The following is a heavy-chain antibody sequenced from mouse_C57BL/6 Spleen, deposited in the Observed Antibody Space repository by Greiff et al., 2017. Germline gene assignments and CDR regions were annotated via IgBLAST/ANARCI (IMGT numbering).Heavy chain of an antibody. CDR2: INYDGSST. V-gene: IGHV5-16*01. D-gene: IGHD1-1*02. CDR1: GFTFSDYY. J-gene: IGHJ4*01. CDR3: ARDRGWDYAMDY. Sequence: EVKVVESEGGLVQPGSSMKLSCTASGFTFSDYYMAWVRQVPEKGLEWVANINYDGSSTYYLDSLKSRFIISRDNAKNILYLQMSSLKSEDTATYYCARDRGWDYAMDYWGQGTSVTVSS.